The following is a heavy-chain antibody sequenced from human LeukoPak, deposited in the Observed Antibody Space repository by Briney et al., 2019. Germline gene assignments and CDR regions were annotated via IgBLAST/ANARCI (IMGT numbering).Heavy chain of an antibody. V-gene: IGHV3-74*01. CDR3: IRDFRSADL. CDR1: GFTFSNYM. J-gene: IGHJ5*02. CDR2: IKSDGITI. Sequence: GGSLRLSCAASGFTFSNYMMHWVRQAPGKGLVWVSRIKSDGITITYAESVKGRFTISRDNAKNTVYLEMNSLSVEDTATYYCIRDFRSADLWGQGTLVTVTS.